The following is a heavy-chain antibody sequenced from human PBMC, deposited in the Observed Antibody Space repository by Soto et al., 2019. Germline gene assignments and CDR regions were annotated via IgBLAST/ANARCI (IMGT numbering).Heavy chain of an antibody. D-gene: IGHD3-9*01. Sequence: SETLSLTCSVSGDSINSDKHYWGWIRQPPGKGLEWIGSIYYRGNTYYNPSLQTRVTISLDKSKSQFSLKLNSVTAADSAVYFCARLEGLATISYYFDFWGQGALVTVSS. CDR1: GDSINSDKHY. V-gene: IGHV4-39*01. CDR3: ARLEGLATISYYFDF. CDR2: IYYRGNT. J-gene: IGHJ4*02.